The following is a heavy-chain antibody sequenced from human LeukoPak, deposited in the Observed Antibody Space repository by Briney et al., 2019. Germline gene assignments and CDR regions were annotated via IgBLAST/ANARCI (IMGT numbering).Heavy chain of an antibody. D-gene: IGHD1-14*01. CDR2: INPSGGST. J-gene: IGHJ4*02. Sequence: ASVKVSCKASGYTFTSYYMHWVRQAPGQGREWMGIINPSGGSTSYAQKFQGRVTMTRDTSTSTVYMELSSLRSEDTAVYYCALSPPYREPIDYWGQGTLVSVSS. V-gene: IGHV1-46*01. CDR3: ALSPPYREPIDY. CDR1: GYTFTSYY.